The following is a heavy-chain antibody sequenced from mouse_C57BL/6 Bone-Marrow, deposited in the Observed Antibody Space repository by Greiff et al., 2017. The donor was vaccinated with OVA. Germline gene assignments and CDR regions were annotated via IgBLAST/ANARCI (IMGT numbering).Heavy chain of an antibody. CDR3: AKHGYYGSSSWFAY. J-gene: IGHJ3*01. CDR1: GFTFSSYT. D-gene: IGHD1-1*01. Sequence: DVMLVESGGGLVKPGGSLKLSCAASGFTFSSYTMSWVRQTPEKRLEWVATISGGGGNTYYPDSVKGRFTISRDNAKNTLYLQMSSLRSEDTALYYSAKHGYYGSSSWFAYWGQGTLVTVSA. V-gene: IGHV5-9*01. CDR2: ISGGGGNT.